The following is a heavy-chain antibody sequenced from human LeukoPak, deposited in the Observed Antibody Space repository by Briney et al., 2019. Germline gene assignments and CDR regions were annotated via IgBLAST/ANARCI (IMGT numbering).Heavy chain of an antibody. CDR3: ARDSGYCTSTSCYAWLADY. Sequence: PGGSLRLSCAASGFTFSQYAIHWVRQAPGKGLEWVAIISYDGSNKYYADSVKGRFTISRDNSKNTQYLQMNSLRAEDTAVYYCARDSGYCTSTSCYAWLADYWGQGTPVTVSS. CDR1: GFTFSQYA. V-gene: IGHV3-30*04. D-gene: IGHD2-2*01. CDR2: ISYDGSNK. J-gene: IGHJ4*02.